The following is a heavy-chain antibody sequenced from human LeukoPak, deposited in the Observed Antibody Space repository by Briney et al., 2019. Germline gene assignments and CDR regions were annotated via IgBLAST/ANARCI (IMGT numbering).Heavy chain of an antibody. D-gene: IGHD6-19*01. Sequence: GGSLRLSCAASGFTFCNYWMSWVRQAPGKGLEWVANIKQDGSEKYYVDSVKGRFTISRDNAKNSLYLQMNSLGAEDTAVYYCARGVAGPHTFDIWGQGTMVTVSS. J-gene: IGHJ3*02. CDR3: ARGVAGPHTFDI. CDR1: GFTFCNYW. CDR2: IKQDGSEK. V-gene: IGHV3-7*01.